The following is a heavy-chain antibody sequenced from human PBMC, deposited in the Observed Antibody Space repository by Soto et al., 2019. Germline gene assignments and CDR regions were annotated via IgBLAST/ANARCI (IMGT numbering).Heavy chain of an antibody. V-gene: IGHV5-51*01. CDR3: FRGGVSSRTFDY. CDR1: GYIIKNYW. J-gene: IGHJ4*02. D-gene: IGHD3-16*01. Sequence: PGESLKISCQASGYIIKNYWIGWVRQMPGQGLEWMGIIFPDDSDSRYSPSFQGHVTISVDTSIITAYVQWSSLKASDSAIYYCFRGGVSSRTFDYWGQGTLVTVSS. CDR2: IFPDDSDS.